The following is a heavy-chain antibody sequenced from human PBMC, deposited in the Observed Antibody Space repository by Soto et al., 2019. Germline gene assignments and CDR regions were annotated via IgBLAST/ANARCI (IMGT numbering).Heavy chain of an antibody. Sequence: PSETLSLTCSVSGGFISNYYWTWIRQSPGKGLEWIGYVYNSGSTKYNPSLKSRVSISIDTSKNQFSLKLSSVTAADTAVYYCARGAVVVVSYALDAWGQGTTVTVSS. CDR2: VYNSGST. D-gene: IGHD2-21*01. V-gene: IGHV4-59*01. CDR1: GGFISNYY. J-gene: IGHJ6*02. CDR3: ARGAVVVVSYALDA.